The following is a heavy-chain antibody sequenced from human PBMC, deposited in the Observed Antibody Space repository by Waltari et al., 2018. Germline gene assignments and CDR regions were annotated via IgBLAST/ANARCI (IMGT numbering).Heavy chain of an antibody. V-gene: IGHV4-4*02. CDR1: GGPISSGDW. CDR3: ASGSGGSSWYPTPRDGMDV. J-gene: IGHJ6*02. Sequence: QVQLQESGPGLVKPSGTLSLTCAVSGGPISSGDWWTWVRQPPGKGLEWIGEIHHSGSTNYNPSFKRRVTISVDKTNNQLSLKLTAVTAADTAVYYCASGSGGSSWYPTPRDGMDVWGQGTTVTVSS. CDR2: IHHSGST. D-gene: IGHD6-13*01.